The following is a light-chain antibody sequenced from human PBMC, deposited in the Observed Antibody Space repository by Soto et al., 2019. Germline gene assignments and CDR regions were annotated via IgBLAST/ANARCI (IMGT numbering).Light chain of an antibody. CDR3: QSYDRSLSGYVV. J-gene: IGLJ2*01. CDR1: SSNIGAGFD. Sequence: QSVLTQPPSVSGAPGQRVTISCSGSSSNIGAGFDVHWYQQLPGTAPKLLIFVNSNRPSGVPDRFSGSKSGTSASLAITGLQAEDEADYYCQSYDRSLSGYVVFGGGTKVTVL. CDR2: VNS. V-gene: IGLV1-40*01.